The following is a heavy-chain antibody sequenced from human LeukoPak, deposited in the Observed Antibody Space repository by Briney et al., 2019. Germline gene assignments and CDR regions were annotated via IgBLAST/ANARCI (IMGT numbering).Heavy chain of an antibody. D-gene: IGHD6-19*01. J-gene: IGHJ4*02. CDR2: ISDSAGHT. CDR1: GFTFSSYA. CDR3: AKDGVWQSYYFDY. Sequence: PGGSLRLSCAASGFTFSSYAMTWVRQAPGKGLEWVPSISDSAGHTYYADSVRGRFTISRDNSKNTVFLQMNSLRAEDTAVYYCAKDGVWQSYYFDYWGQGTLVTVSS. V-gene: IGHV3-23*01.